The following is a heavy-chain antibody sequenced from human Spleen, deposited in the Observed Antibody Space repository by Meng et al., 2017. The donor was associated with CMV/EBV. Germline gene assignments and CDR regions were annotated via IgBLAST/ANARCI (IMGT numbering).Heavy chain of an antibody. J-gene: IGHJ5*02. D-gene: IGHD6-6*01. CDR1: GYTFTGYY. V-gene: IGHV1-2*02. Sequence: QVQLVQSGDEVKKPGASVKVSCKASGYTFTGYYTHWVRQAPGQGLEWMGWINPNSGGTNYAQKFQGRVTMTRDTSISTAYMELSRLRSDDTAVYYCARSGDSSSKAVGWFDPWGQGTLVTVSS. CDR2: INPNSGGT. CDR3: ARSGDSSSKAVGWFDP.